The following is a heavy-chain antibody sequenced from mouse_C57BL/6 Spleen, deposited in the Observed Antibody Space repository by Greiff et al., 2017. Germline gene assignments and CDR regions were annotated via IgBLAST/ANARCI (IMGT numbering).Heavy chain of an antibody. CDR2: IYPGSGST. Sequence: QVQLQQSGAELVKPGASVKMSCKASGYTFTSYWITWVKQRPGQGLEWIGDIYPGSGSTTYNEKFKSKATLTVDTSSSTAYMQLSSLTSEDSAVYYCARDVNYGSSSWYFDVWGTGTPVTVSS. J-gene: IGHJ1*03. CDR1: GYTFTSYW. V-gene: IGHV1-55*01. D-gene: IGHD1-1*01. CDR3: ARDVNYGSSSWYFDV.